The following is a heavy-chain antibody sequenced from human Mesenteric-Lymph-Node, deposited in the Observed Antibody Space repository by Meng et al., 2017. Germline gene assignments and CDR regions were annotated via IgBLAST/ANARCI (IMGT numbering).Heavy chain of an antibody. V-gene: IGHV3-48*03. CDR3: AREALLPSTTVAHFAFDI. CDR1: GFTFGTYA. CDR2: ISAFSRTI. J-gene: IGHJ3*02. D-gene: IGHD4-23*01. Sequence: GGSLRLSCAASGFTFGTYAMNWVRQAPGKGLEWVSYISAFSRTIYYADSVRGRFTISRDDARNSLYLQMNSLRAEDTAVYYCAREALLPSTTVAHFAFDIWGQGTMVTVSS.